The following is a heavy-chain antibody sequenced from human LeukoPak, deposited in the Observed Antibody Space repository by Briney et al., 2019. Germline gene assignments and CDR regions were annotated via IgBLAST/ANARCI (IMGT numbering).Heavy chain of an antibody. CDR2: ISSHGSSI. V-gene: IGHV3-11*04. Sequence: GGSLRLSCAASGFSFSDYYVIWIRQAPGRGLEYVSYISSHGSSIHYADSVKGRFTISRDNANNSLFLQMNSLRAEDTAVYYCARSSGVVPAANWFDPWGQGTLVTVSS. J-gene: IGHJ5*02. D-gene: IGHD2-2*01. CDR3: ARSSGVVPAANWFDP. CDR1: GFSFSDYY.